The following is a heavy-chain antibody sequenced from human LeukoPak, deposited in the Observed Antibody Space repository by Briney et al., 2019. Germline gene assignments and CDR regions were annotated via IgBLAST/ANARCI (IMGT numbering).Heavy chain of an antibody. J-gene: IGHJ4*02. D-gene: IGHD3-3*01. CDR1: GYTFTSYG. V-gene: IGHV1-18*01. Sequence: ASVKVSCKASGYTFTSYGISWVRQAPGQGLEWMGWISAYNGNTNYAQKLQGRVTMTTDTSTSTAYMELRNLRSDDTAVYYCARYYDFWSGWPTYYFDYWGQGTLVTVSS. CDR2: ISAYNGNT. CDR3: ARYYDFWSGWPTYYFDY.